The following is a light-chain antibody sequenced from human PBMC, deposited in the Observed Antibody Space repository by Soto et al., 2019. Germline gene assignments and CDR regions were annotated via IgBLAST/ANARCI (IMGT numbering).Light chain of an antibody. CDR3: SSHTSSSTHVV. V-gene: IGLV2-14*01. Sequence: QLVLTQPASVSGSPGQSITISCTGTSSDVGGYNYVSWYQQHPGKAPKLMIHDVSNRPSGVSNRFSGSKSGNRASLTISGLQAEDEADYYCSSHTSSSTHVVFGGGTKLTVL. CDR1: SSDVGGYNY. J-gene: IGLJ2*01. CDR2: DVS.